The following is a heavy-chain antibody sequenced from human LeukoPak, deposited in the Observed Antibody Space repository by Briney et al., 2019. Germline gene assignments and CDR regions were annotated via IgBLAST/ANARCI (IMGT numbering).Heavy chain of an antibody. V-gene: IGHV1-18*04. CDR3: ARGGRSNIVVVPAAHTYDY. J-gene: IGHJ4*02. CDR2: ISAYNGDT. Sequence: ASVKVSCKASGYTFTSYGISWVRQAPGQGFEWMGWISAYNGDTNYAQKLQGRVTMTTNTSTSTAYMELRSLRSDDTAVYYCARGGRSNIVVVPAAHTYDYWGQGTLVTVSS. CDR1: GYTFTSYG. D-gene: IGHD2-2*01.